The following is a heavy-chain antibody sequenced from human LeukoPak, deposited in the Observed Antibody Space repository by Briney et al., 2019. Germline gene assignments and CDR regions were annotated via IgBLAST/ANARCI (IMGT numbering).Heavy chain of an antibody. V-gene: IGHV3-21*06. Sequence: GGSLRLSCAASGFTFSTYSMIWVRQAPGKGLEWVSSISRSSSSISYADSVRGRFTISRDNANNLLYLQMNGLRAEDTAVYYCARDNYDDSTFDYWGQGTLVTVSS. CDR2: ISRSSSSI. J-gene: IGHJ4*02. CDR1: GFTFSTYS. CDR3: ARDNYDDSTFDY. D-gene: IGHD3-3*01.